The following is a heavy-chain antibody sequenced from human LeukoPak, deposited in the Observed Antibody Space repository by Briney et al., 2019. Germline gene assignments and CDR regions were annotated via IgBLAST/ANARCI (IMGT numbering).Heavy chain of an antibody. CDR3: ARESEPKDFWSGYYTGYFDY. CDR1: GGSISSYY. J-gene: IGHJ4*02. Sequence: SETLSLTCTVSGGSISSYYWSWIRQPAGKGLEWIGRIYTSGSTNYNPSLKSRVTMSVDTSKNQFSLKLSSVTAADTAVYYCARESEPKDFWSGYYTGYFDYWGQGTLVTVSS. D-gene: IGHD3-3*01. CDR2: IYTSGST. V-gene: IGHV4-4*07.